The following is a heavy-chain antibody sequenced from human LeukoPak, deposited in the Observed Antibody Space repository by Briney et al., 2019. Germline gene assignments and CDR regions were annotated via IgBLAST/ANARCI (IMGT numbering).Heavy chain of an antibody. Sequence: GASVKVSCKTSNYTFTNYGISWVRQAPGQGLEWLGWISAYTGITSYAQKFQGRVTMTTDTSTSTAYMELRSLRSDDTAVYYCARDLIYTSSWYDHWGQGTLVTVSS. CDR3: ARDLIYTSSWYDH. V-gene: IGHV1-18*01. CDR2: ISAYTGIT. D-gene: IGHD3-9*01. J-gene: IGHJ5*02. CDR1: NYTFTNYG.